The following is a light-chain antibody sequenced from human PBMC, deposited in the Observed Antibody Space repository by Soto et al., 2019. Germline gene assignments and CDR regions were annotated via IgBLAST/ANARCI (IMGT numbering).Light chain of an antibody. Sequence: EIVLTQSASTLSLSPGERATLSCRASQSVSSYLAWYQQKTGQAPRLLIYDASNRATGIPARFSGSGYGTDFTLTISSLEPEDFAVYYCQQRSNWPITFGQGTRLEIK. V-gene: IGKV3-11*01. CDR2: DAS. CDR1: QSVSSY. CDR3: QQRSNWPIT. J-gene: IGKJ5*01.